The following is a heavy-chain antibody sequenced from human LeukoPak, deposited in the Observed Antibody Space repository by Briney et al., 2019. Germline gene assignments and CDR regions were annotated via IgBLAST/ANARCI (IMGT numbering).Heavy chain of an antibody. V-gene: IGHV1-46*01. CDR3: ARDQEGFDY. CDR2: IYPRDGST. J-gene: IGHJ4*02. Sequence: ASVKVSCKASGYSFTSNYIHWVRQAPGQGLEWMGMIYPRDGSTSYAQKFQGRVTVTRDTSTSTVHMGLSGLRSEDTAVYYCARDQEGFDYWGQGTLVTVSS. CDR1: GYSFTSNY.